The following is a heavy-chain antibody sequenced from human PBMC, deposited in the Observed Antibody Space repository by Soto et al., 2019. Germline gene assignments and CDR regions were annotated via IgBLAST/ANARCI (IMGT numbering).Heavy chain of an antibody. V-gene: IGHV5-51*01. CDR3: ARSPRSKLELRDYYYYMDV. CDR1: GYSFTSYW. CDR2: IYPGDSDT. J-gene: IGHJ6*03. Sequence: GESLKISCKGSGYSFTSYWIGWVRQMPGKGLEWMGIIYPGDSDTRYSPSFQGQVTISADKSISTAYLQWSSLKASDTAMYYCARSPRSKLELRDYYYYMDVWGKGTTVTVSS. D-gene: IGHD1-7*01.